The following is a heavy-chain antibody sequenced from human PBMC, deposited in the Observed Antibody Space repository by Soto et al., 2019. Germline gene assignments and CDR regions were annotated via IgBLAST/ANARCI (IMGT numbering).Heavy chain of an antibody. CDR3: APLSVSLSGPYGIHV. D-gene: IGHD2-15*01. Sequence: LSLTCSVSGYSVTSSDYYWAWIRQPPGKGLEWIGSMFYSGLTYYNPSLKSRVTLSVDPSKNQFSVRLNSVTAADTAVYYCAPLSVSLSGPYGIHVWGQGTTVTVSS. V-gene: IGHV4-39*01. CDR2: MFYSGLT. J-gene: IGHJ6*02. CDR1: GYSVTSSDYY.